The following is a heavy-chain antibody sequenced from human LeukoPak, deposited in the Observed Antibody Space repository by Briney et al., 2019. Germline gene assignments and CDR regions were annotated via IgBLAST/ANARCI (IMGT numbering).Heavy chain of an antibody. D-gene: IGHD5-12*01. V-gene: IGHV3-7*01. J-gene: IGHJ4*02. CDR3: ARDGGVSGYDLLDH. CDR2: INQAGSEK. CDR1: GFTFSSYW. Sequence: HPGGSLRLSCAASGFTFSSYWMTWVRQAPGKGLEWVANINQAGSEKFYVDSVKGRFTISRDNAKNSLYLQMNSPRAEDTAVYYCARDGGVSGYDLLDHWGQGTLVTVSS.